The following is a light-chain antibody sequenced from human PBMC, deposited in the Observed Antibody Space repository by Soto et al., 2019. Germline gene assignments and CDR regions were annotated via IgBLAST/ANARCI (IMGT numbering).Light chain of an antibody. CDR3: TSYTTIGTLDL. CDR2: EVS. CDR1: SSDVGGYDY. J-gene: IGLJ1*01. Sequence: LTQPHSVSESPGKTVTISCTGTSSDVGGYDYVSWYQQHPGKAPKLLIYEVSDRPSGVSTRFSGSKSGSTASLTISGLQTEDEADYYCTSYTTIGTLDLFGTGTKVTVL. V-gene: IGLV2-14*01.